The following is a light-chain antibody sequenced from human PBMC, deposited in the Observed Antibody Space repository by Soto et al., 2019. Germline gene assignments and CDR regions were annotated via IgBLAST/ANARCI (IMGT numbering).Light chain of an antibody. CDR3: QQSYSNTWT. Sequence: DIQMTQSASSLSASVGDRVTITRRASQGISTYLNWYQRTPGKAPKLLIYAASSLQSGVPSRFSGSGSETDCTLTISSLQPEDFSTYSCQQSYSNTWTFGQGTKVDIK. J-gene: IGKJ1*01. V-gene: IGKV1-39*01. CDR1: QGISTY. CDR2: AAS.